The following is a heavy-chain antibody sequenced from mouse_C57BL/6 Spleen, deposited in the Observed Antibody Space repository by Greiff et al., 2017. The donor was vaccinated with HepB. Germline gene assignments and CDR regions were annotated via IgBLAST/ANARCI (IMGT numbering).Heavy chain of an antibody. CDR1: GYTFTDYY. D-gene: IGHD6-1*01. J-gene: IGHJ3*01. CDR2: INPNNGGT. CDR3: ARVPFFAY. V-gene: IGHV1-26*01. Sequence: EVQLQQSGPELVKPGASVKISCKASGYTFTDYYMNWVKQSHGKSLEWIGDINPNNGGTSYNQKFKGKATLTVDKSSSTAYMELRSLTSEDSAVYYCARVPFFAYWGQGTLGTVSA.